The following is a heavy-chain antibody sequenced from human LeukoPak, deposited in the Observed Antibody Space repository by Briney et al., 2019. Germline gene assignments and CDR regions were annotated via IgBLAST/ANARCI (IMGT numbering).Heavy chain of an antibody. CDR1: GGSISSYSYY. D-gene: IGHD4-23*01. V-gene: IGHV4-39*01. Sequence: PSETLSLTCTVSGGSISSYSYYWGWIRQPPGKGLEWIGTIYYSGSTYKNPSLKSRVTISVDSSKNQFSLKLSSVTAADTAVYYCASSNGGNSDYWGQGTLVTVSS. CDR2: IYYSGST. CDR3: ASSNGGNSDY. J-gene: IGHJ4*02.